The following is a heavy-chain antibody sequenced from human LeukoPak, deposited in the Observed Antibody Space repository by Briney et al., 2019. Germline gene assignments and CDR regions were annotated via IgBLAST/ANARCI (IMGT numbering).Heavy chain of an antibody. D-gene: IGHD3-10*01. CDR2: IFPGDSDT. CDR3: ARLTGGGEWLTYNWFDP. Sequence: GESLKISCKGSGYSFTNYWIGWVRQMPGKGLEWMGIIFPGDSDTRYSPSFQGRVTISADKSISTAHLQWSSLKASDTAMYYCARLTGGGEWLTYNWFDPWGQGTLVTVSS. V-gene: IGHV5-51*01. J-gene: IGHJ5*02. CDR1: GYSFTNYW.